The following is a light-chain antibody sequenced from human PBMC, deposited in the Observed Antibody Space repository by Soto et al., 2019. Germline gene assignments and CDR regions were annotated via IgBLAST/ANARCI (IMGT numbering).Light chain of an antibody. CDR1: QSISSW. J-gene: IGKJ1*01. Sequence: DIQMTQSPSTLSASVGDRVTITCRASQSISSWLAWYQQKPGKAPKLLIYKASSLESGVTSRFSGSGSGTEFTLTISSLQPDDFATYYYQQDNSYPWTFGRGTKVEIK. CDR2: KAS. V-gene: IGKV1-5*03. CDR3: QQDNSYPWT.